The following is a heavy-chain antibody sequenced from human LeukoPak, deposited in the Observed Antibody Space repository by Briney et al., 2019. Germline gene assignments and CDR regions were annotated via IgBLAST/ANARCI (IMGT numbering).Heavy chain of an antibody. CDR3: ATIAPPSPIAAPDYYYMDV. Sequence: PGGSLRLSCAASGFTFSSYWMSWVRQAPGKGLEWVANIKQDGSEKYYVDSVKGRFTISRDNAKNSLYLQMNSLRAEDTAVYYCATIAPPSPIAAPDYYYMDVWGKGTTVTVSS. CDR2: IKQDGSEK. V-gene: IGHV3-7*01. CDR1: GFTFSSYW. J-gene: IGHJ6*03. D-gene: IGHD6-13*01.